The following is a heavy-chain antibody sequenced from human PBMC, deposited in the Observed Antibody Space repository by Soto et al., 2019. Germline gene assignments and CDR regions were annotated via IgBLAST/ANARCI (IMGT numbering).Heavy chain of an antibody. CDR2: ISAYNGNT. CDR3: ARDLAYCGGDCSPIDY. V-gene: IGHV1-18*01. D-gene: IGHD2-21*02. J-gene: IGHJ4*02. CDR1: GYTFTSNG. Sequence: QVQLVQSGAEVKKPGASVKVSCKASGYTFTSNGISGVRQAPGQGLEWMGWISAYNGNTNYAQKLQGRVTMTTDTSTSTAYMELRSLRSDDTAVYYCARDLAYCGGDCSPIDYWGQGTLVTVSS.